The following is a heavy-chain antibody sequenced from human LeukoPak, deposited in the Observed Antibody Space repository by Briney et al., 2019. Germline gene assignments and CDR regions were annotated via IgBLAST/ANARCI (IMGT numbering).Heavy chain of an antibody. V-gene: IGHV4-59*01. CDR2: IYYSGST. CDR1: GGSISSYY. Sequence: SETLSLTCTVSGGSISSYYWSWIRQPPGKGLEWIGYIYYSGSTNYNPSLKSRVTISVDTSKNQFSLKLSSVTAADTAVYYCAGSGYYYDGSGLDYWGQGTLVTVSS. CDR3: AGSGYYYDGSGLDY. D-gene: IGHD3-22*01. J-gene: IGHJ4*02.